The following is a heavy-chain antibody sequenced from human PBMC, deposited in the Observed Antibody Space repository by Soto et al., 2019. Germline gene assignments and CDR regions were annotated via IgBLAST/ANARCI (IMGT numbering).Heavy chain of an antibody. CDR1: GDSVSSNSAA. CDR3: ARTVGWLDP. CDR2: TYYRSKWYK. V-gene: IGHV6-1*01. J-gene: IGHJ5*02. D-gene: IGHD2-15*01. Sequence: SQTLSLTCAISGDSVSSNSAAWNWIRQSPSRGLEWLGRTYYRSKWYKEYAASVRSRMTINPDTSKNQFSLQLNSVSPEDTAVYYCARTVGWLDPWGQGTLVTVSS.